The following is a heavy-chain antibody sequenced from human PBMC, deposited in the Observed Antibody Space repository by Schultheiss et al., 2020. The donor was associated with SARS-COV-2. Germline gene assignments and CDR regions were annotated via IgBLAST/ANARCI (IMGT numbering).Heavy chain of an antibody. CDR1: GYSFTKYW. V-gene: IGHV5-51*01. D-gene: IGHD5-18*01. CDR3: ARREGYSYGPIGY. J-gene: IGHJ4*02. CDR2: IYPGDSDT. Sequence: GGSLRLSCKGSGYSFTKYWIGWVRQMPGKGLEWMGIIYPGDSDTRYSPSFQGQVTISADKSISTAYLQWSSLKASDTAMYYCARREGYSYGPIGYWGQGTLVTVSS.